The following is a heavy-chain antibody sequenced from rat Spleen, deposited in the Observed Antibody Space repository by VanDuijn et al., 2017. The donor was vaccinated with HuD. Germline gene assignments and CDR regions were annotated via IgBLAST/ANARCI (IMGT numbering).Heavy chain of an antibody. CDR2: INYDGSST. V-gene: IGHV5-20*01. CDR3: TRDNYGGYSGPSDY. CDR1: GFTFSNYY. D-gene: IGHD1-11*01. Sequence: EVQLVESGGGLVQPGRSMKLSCAASGFTFSNYYMAWVRQAPTKGLEWVASINYDGSSTYYRDSVKGRFTLSRDNAKSSLYLQMNSLRSEDTATYYCTRDNYGGYSGPSDYWGQGVMVTVSS. J-gene: IGHJ2*01.